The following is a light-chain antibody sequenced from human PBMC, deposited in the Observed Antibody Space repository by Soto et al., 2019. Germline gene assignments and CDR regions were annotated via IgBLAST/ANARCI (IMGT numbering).Light chain of an antibody. J-gene: IGKJ1*01. V-gene: IGKV1-5*03. CDR3: QPNNSYSES. CDR1: QTISSW. CDR2: KAS. Sequence: DIQMTQSPSTLSGSVGDRVTITCRASQTISSWLAWYQQKPGKAPKLLIYKASTLKSGVPSRFSGSGSGTEFKLHIHWLQDNDFSAYYRQPNNSYSESFGQGTKEDIK.